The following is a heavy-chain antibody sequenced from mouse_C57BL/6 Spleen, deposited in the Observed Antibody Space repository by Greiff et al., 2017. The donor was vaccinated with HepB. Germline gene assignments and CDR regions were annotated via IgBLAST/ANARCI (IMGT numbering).Heavy chain of an antibody. CDR3: ARDGGWVDY. V-gene: IGHV5-4*01. CDR1: GFTFSSYA. J-gene: IGHJ2*01. Sequence: EVQRVESGGGLVKPGGSLKLSCAASGFTFSSYAMSWVRQTPEKRLEWVATISDGGSYTYYPDNVKGRFTISRDNAKNNLYLQMSHLKSEDTAMYYCARDGGWVDYWGQGTTLTVSS. D-gene: IGHD1-1*02. CDR2: ISDGGSYT.